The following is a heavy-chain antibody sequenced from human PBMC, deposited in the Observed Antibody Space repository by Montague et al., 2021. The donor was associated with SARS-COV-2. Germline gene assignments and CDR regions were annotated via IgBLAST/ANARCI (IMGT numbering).Heavy chain of an antibody. CDR1: GGSFSGHY. V-gene: IGHV4-34*01. J-gene: IGHJ6*03. Sequence: SETLSLTCAVYGGSFSGHYWSWIRQHPGKGLEWIGEINNSGSTNYNPSLKSRVTISVDTSKNQFSLKLHSVTAADTAVYYCARGRIEVSMIVVVLTGASYYMDVWGKGTTVTVSS. CDR3: ARGRIEVSMIVVVLTGASYYMDV. CDR2: INNSGST. D-gene: IGHD3-22*01.